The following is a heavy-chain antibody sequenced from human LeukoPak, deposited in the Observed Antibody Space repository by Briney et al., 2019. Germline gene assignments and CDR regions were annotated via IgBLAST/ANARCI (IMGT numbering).Heavy chain of an antibody. CDR1: GFTFTNAW. CDR3: ITSSTRRTTADY. Sequence: GGSLRLSCAASGFTFTNAWMNWVRQPPGKGLEWVGHIKTSTEGGTTEYTAPVQGRFTISRDDSENTVFLEMNSLKTEDTAVYYCITSSTRRTTADYWGQGTLVTVSS. J-gene: IGHJ4*02. CDR2: IKTSTEGGTT. V-gene: IGHV3-15*01. D-gene: IGHD1-7*01.